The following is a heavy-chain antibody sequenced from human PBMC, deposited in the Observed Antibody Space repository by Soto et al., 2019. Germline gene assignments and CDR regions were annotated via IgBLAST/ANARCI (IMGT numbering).Heavy chain of an antibody. J-gene: IGHJ4*02. D-gene: IGHD3-22*01. CDR1: GFTFSSYS. Sequence: PGGSLRLSCAASGFTFSSYSMNWVRQAPGKGLEWVSYISSSSSTIYYADSVKGRFTISRDNAKNSLYLQMNSLRDEDTAVYYCARDGSSGYYVETYYFDYWGQGTLVTV. CDR2: ISSSSSTI. CDR3: ARDGSSGYYVETYYFDY. V-gene: IGHV3-48*02.